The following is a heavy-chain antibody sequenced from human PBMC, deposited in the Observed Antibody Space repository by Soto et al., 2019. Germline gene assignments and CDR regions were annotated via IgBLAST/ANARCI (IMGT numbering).Heavy chain of an antibody. CDR1: GFTFSSYG. Sequence: QVQLVESGGGVVQPGRSLRLSCAASGFTFSSYGMHWVRQAPGKGLEWVAVIWYDGSNKYYADSVKSRFTISRDNSKNTLYLEKNSLRSGETDVYYCQSSRGWYSWYIDLWGRGTLVSVCS. CDR3: QSSRGWYSWYIDL. V-gene: IGHV3-33*01. CDR2: IWYDGSNK. D-gene: IGHD6-13*01. J-gene: IGHJ2*01.